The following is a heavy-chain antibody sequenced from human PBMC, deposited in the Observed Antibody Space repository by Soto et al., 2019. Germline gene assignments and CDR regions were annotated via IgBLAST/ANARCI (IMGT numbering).Heavy chain of an antibody. Sequence: QVQLQESGPGLVGPSETLTPTCTASGGSISSYYWSWIRQPAGKGLAWIGRIYTSGSTNNNPSLKSRVTMSVDTSKNRLSLKLSSVTAADTAVYYCAKDSYYDILSAKYTWFDRWGQGTLVTVSS. CDR1: GGSISSYY. CDR2: IYTSGST. D-gene: IGHD3-9*01. CDR3: AKDSYYDILSAKYTWFDR. V-gene: IGHV4-4*07. J-gene: IGHJ5*02.